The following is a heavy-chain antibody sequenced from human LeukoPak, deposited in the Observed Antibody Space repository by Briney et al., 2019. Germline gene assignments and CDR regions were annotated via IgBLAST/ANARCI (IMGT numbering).Heavy chain of an antibody. CDR3: ARVVRGVITDNWFDP. Sequence: SETLSLTCTVSGGLISSGDFYWSWIRQPPGKGLEWIGYISHSGGTHYNASLKSRLVISMDTSKNLFSLRLSSVTAADTAVYYCARVVRGVITDNWFDPWGQGALVLVS. D-gene: IGHD3-10*02. V-gene: IGHV4-30-4*01. J-gene: IGHJ5*02. CDR2: ISHSGGT. CDR1: GGLISSGDFY.